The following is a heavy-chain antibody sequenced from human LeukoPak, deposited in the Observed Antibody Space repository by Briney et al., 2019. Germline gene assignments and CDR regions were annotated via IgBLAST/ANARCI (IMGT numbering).Heavy chain of an antibody. J-gene: IGHJ4*02. CDR1: GFTFSSYA. Sequence: GGSLRLSCAASGFTFSSYAMSWVRQAPGKGLEWVANIKQDGSEKYYVDSVKGRFTISRDNAKNSLYLQMNSLRAEDTAVYYCARDRTSCPLDYWGQGTLVTVSS. CDR3: ARDRTSCPLDY. CDR2: IKQDGSEK. D-gene: IGHD1-1*01. V-gene: IGHV3-7*01.